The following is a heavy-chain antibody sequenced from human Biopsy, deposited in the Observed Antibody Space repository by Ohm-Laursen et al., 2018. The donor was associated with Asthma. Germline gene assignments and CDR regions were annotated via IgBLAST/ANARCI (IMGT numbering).Heavy chain of an antibody. V-gene: IGHV4-30-2*01. J-gene: IGHJ4*02. CDR2: IYHSGST. D-gene: IGHD5-24*01. CDR1: GDSISSGGYS. Sequence: TLSLTCTVSGDSISSGGYSWSWIQQPPGKGLEWIGYIYHSGSTYYNPSLKSRVTISVDRSKNQFSLKLSSVTAADTAVYYCARVKDGYNFDYWGQGTLVTVSS. CDR3: ARVKDGYNFDY.